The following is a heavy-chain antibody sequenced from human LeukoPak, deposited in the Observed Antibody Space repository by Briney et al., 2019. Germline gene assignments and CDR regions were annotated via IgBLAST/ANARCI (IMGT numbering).Heavy chain of an antibody. J-gene: IGHJ4*02. V-gene: IGHV4-39*01. CDR1: GGSISSSSYY. CDR2: IYYSGST. D-gene: IGHD1-26*01. CDR3: LGATTRGGDY. Sequence: SETLSLTCTVSGGSISSSSYYWGWIRQPPGRGLEWIGSIYYSGSTYYNPSLKSRVTISVDTSKNQFSLKLSSVTAADTAVYYCLGATTRGGDYWGQGTLVTVSS.